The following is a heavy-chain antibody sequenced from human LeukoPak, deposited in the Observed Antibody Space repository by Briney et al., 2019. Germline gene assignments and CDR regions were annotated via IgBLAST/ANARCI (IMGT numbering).Heavy chain of an antibody. J-gene: IGHJ1*01. V-gene: IGHV3-74*01. D-gene: IGHD2-2*01. Sequence: GGSLRLSCAASGFTFSSYWMHWVRQVPGKGLVWVARINPGGSSITYADSVKGRFTISRDNAKNSLYLQMHSLKAEDTAVYYCARDLLAVVVPSAHSEYFQHWGQGTLVTVSS. CDR1: GFTFSSYW. CDR2: INPGGSSI. CDR3: ARDLLAVVVPSAHSEYFQH.